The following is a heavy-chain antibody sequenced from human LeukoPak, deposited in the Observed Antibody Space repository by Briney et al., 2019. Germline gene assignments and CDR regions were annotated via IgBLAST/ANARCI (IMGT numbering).Heavy chain of an antibody. CDR1: GFTFSNYA. D-gene: IGHD3-9*01. J-gene: IGHJ4*02. V-gene: IGHV3-23*01. CDR2: ITGSGGNT. CDR3: AKWGDYDVLTGYYVFDF. Sequence: GGSLRLSCAASGFTFSNYAMRWVRQAPGKGLEWVSAITGSGGNTYYADSVKGRFTISRGNSKNTVFLQMNSLRAEDTAVYYCAKWGDYDVLTGYYVFDFWGQGTLVTVSS.